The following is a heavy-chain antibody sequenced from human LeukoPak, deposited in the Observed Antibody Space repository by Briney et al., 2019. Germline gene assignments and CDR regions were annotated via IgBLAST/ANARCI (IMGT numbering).Heavy chain of an antibody. D-gene: IGHD1/OR15-1a*01. CDR2: FDPEDGET. CDR3: ATDLEQGD. CDR1: GYTFTSYY. V-gene: IGHV1-24*01. J-gene: IGHJ4*02. Sequence: ASVKVSCKASGYTFTSYYMHWVRQAPGKGLEWMGGFDPEDGETIYAQKFQGRVTMTEDTSTDTAYMELSSLRSEDTAVYYCATDLEQGDWGQGTLVTVSS.